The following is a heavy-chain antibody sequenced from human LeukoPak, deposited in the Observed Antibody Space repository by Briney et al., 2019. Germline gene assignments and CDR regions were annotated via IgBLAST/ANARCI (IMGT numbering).Heavy chain of an antibody. CDR1: GFTFSSHW. V-gene: IGHV3-7*05. Sequence: QAGGSLRLSCAASGFTFSSHWMTWVRQAPGKGLEWVANIKQGGSEKHYVDSVKGRFTISRDDAENSLYLQMNSLTVEDTAVYYCAREARGSGGKDYWGQGILVTVSS. CDR3: AREARGSGGKDY. J-gene: IGHJ4*02. CDR2: IKQGGSEK. D-gene: IGHD4-23*01.